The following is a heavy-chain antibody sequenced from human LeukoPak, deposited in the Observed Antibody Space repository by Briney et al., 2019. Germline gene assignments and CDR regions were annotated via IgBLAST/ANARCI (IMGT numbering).Heavy chain of an antibody. CDR3: ARPTVVTGVDAFDI. CDR1: GFTFSSYW. Sequence: GGSLRLSCAASGFTFSSYWMTWVRQAPGKGLEGVANINLDGSEEYYVESVKGRFTISRDNAKNALYLQMNSLRAEDTAVYHCARPTVVTGVDAFDIWGQGTMVTVSS. CDR2: INLDGSEE. V-gene: IGHV3-7*01. J-gene: IGHJ3*02. D-gene: IGHD4-23*01.